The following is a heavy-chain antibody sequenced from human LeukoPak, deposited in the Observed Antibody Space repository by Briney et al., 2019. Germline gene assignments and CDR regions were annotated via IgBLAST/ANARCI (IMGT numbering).Heavy chain of an antibody. CDR1: GFTFNNFA. J-gene: IGHJ4*02. CDR2: ISYDGSNK. CDR3: ARDRGVGATGFFDY. D-gene: IGHD1-26*01. Sequence: GRSLRLSCAASGFTFNNFALHWVRQAPGKGLEWVAVISYDGSNKYYADSVKGRFTISRDNSKNTLYLQMNSLRAEDTAVYYCARDRGVGATGFFDYWGQGTLVTVSS. V-gene: IGHV3-30-3*01.